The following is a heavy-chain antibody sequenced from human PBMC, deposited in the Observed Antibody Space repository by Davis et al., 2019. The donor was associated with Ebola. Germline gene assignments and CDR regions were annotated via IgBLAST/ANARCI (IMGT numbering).Heavy chain of an antibody. D-gene: IGHD3-10*01. V-gene: IGHV3-48*04. CDR2: ISSSSSTI. CDR1: GFTFSSYS. Sequence: GESLKISCAASGFTFSSYSMNWVRQAPGKGLEWVSYISSSSSTIYYADSVKGRFTISRDNAKNSLYLQMNSLRAEDTAVYYCASLMGFGELLSYSFDYWGQGTLVTVSS. J-gene: IGHJ4*02. CDR3: ASLMGFGELLSYSFDY.